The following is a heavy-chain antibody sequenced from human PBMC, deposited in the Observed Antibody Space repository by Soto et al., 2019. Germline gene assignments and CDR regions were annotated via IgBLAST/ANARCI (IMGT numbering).Heavy chain of an antibody. CDR1: GYTFTSYA. Sequence: ASVKVSCKASGYTFTSYAMHWVRQAPGQRLEWMGWINAGNGNTKYSQKFQGRVTITRDTSASTAYMDPVDTATYYCAHRQKTYSSSWGPYFDYWGQGTLVTVSS. V-gene: IGHV1-3*01. D-gene: IGHD6-13*01. J-gene: IGHJ4*02. CDR2: INAGNGNT. CDR3: TYSSSWGPYFDY.